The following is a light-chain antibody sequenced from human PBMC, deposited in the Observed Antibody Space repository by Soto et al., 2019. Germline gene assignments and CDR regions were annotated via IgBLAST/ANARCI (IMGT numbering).Light chain of an antibody. CDR1: SSDVGVYNY. Sequence: QSALTQPPSASGSPGQSVTISCTGTSSDVGVYNYVSWYQQHPGKAPKLIIYAVNKWPSGVPDRFSGSKSGNTASLTVSGLQAEDEADYYCSSYAGNSYIVFGSGTKVTVX. CDR2: AVN. V-gene: IGLV2-8*01. CDR3: SSYAGNSYIV. J-gene: IGLJ1*01.